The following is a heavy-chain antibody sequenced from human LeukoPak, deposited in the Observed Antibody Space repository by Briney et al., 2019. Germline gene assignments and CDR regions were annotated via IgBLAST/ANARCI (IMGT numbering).Heavy chain of an antibody. CDR1: GGSISSGGYS. J-gene: IGHJ4*02. Sequence: SETLSLTCAVSGGSISSGGYSWSWIRQPPGKGLEWIGYIYHSGSTNYNPSLKSRVTISVDTSKNQFSLKLSSVTAADTAVYYCARLAVVAATHLDYWGQGTLVTVSS. V-gene: IGHV4-30-2*01. CDR2: IYHSGST. CDR3: ARLAVVAATHLDY. D-gene: IGHD2-15*01.